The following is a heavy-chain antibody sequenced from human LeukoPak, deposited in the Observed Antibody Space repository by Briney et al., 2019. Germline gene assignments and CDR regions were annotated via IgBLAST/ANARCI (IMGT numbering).Heavy chain of an antibody. CDR1: GGSISSYY. CDR3: ARIYDSSGYYNNWFDP. CDR2: IYYSGST. D-gene: IGHD3-22*01. J-gene: IGHJ5*02. V-gene: IGHV4-59*01. Sequence: SETLSLTCTVSGGSISSYYWSWIRQPPGKGLEWIGYIYYSGSTNYNPSLKSRVTISVDTSKNQFSLKLSSVTAADTAVYYCARIYDSSGYYNNWFDPWGQGTLVTVSS.